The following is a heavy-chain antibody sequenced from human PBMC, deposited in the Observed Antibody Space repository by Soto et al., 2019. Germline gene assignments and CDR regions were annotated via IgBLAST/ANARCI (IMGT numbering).Heavy chain of an antibody. CDR2: IYPGDSDT. CDR3: ARHLSLYYXDSSGYYLDYYYYGMDV. J-gene: IGHJ6*02. CDR1: GYSFTIYW. V-gene: IGHV5-51*01. D-gene: IGHD3-22*01. Sequence: LGESLKISCKGSGYSFTIYWIGWVRQMPGKGLEWMGIIYPGDSDTRYSPSFQGQVTISADKSISTAYLQWSSLKASDTAMYYCARHLSLYYXDSSGYYLDYYYYGMDVWGQGTTVTVSS.